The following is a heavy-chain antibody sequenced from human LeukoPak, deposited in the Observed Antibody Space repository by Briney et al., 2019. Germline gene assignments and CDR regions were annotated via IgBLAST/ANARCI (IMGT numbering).Heavy chain of an antibody. V-gene: IGHV3-9*03. CDR1: GFTFDDYA. CDR2: ISWNSGSI. CDR3: AKDKGSGWYSFYYFDS. D-gene: IGHD6-19*01. J-gene: IGHJ4*02. Sequence: GGSLRLSCAASGFTFDDYAMHWVRQAPGKGLGWVSGISWNSGSIGYADSVKGRFTISRDNATNSLYLQMNSLRAEDIALYYCAKDKGSGWYSFYYFDSWGQGTLVTGSS.